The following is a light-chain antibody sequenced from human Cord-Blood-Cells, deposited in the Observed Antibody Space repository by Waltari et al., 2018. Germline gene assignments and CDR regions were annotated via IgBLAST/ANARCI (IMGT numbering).Light chain of an antibody. V-gene: IGKV1-39*01. CDR2: AAS. CDR1: QSISSY. CDR3: QQSYSTPVT. Sequence: DLQMTQSLSSLSASVGDRDTITCRASQSISSYLNWYQQKPGKAPKLLIYAASSLQSGVPSRFSGSGSGTDFTLTISSLQPEDFATYYCQQSYSTPVTFGQGTRLEIK. J-gene: IGKJ5*01.